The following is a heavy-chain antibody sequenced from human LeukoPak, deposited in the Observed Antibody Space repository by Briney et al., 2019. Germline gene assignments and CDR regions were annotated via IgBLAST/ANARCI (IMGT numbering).Heavy chain of an antibody. CDR2: IHNNGDI. CDR1: GDSIRSYY. D-gene: IGHD2/OR15-2a*01. Sequence: SETLSLTCIVSGDSIRSYYWNWIRQAPGKALEWIGHIHNNGDIAYNPSLKSRVTMSVDTSKNQFSLKLSSVTAADTAVYYCARKQAGTTHDYWGQGTLVTVSS. CDR3: ARKQAGTTHDY. J-gene: IGHJ4*02. V-gene: IGHV4-59*04.